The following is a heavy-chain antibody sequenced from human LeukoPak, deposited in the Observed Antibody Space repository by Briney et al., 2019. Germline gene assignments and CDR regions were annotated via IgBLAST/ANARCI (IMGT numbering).Heavy chain of an antibody. CDR2: IYSGGST. CDR1: GFTVSSNY. D-gene: IGHD3-22*01. CDR3: ARSSGYYYGHFDY. Sequence: GGSLRLSCAASGFTVSSNYMSWVRQAPGKGLEWVSVIYSGGSTYYADSVKGRFTISRDNSKNTLYLQMNSLRAEDTAVYYCARSSGYYYGHFDYWGQGTLVTVSS. J-gene: IGHJ4*02. V-gene: IGHV3-66*01.